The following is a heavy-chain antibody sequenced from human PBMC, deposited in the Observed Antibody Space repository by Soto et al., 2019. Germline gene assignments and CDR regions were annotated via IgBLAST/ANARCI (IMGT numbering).Heavy chain of an antibody. J-gene: IGHJ6*02. CDR1: GYSFTSYG. Sequence: ASVKVSCKASGYSFTSYGISWVRQAPGQGLDWMGWLTTYNGNTKYAQDLQGRVTMTTDTSTSTAYMELRSLRSDDTAVYYCARFSGGVYNTYYFYYGMDVWG. D-gene: IGHD2-15*01. CDR2: LTTYNGNT. V-gene: IGHV1-18*04. CDR3: ARFSGGVYNTYYFYYGMDV.